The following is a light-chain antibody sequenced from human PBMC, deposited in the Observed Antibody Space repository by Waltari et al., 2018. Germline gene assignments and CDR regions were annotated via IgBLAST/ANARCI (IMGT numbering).Light chain of an antibody. CDR3: CSYAGSGIYV. CDR1: SSDVGSYNL. J-gene: IGLJ1*01. V-gene: IGLV2-23*02. CDR2: EVN. Sequence: QSALTQPASVSGSPGQSITVSCTGTSSDVGSYNLVSWFQQYPDTAPKLIIFEVNKLPLGVSNRFSGSKSGNTASLTIAGLQAGDEADYYCCSYAGSGIYVFGTGAKVTVL.